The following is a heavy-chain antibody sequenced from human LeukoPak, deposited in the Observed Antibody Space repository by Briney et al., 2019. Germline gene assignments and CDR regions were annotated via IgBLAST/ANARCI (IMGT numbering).Heavy chain of an antibody. J-gene: IGHJ3*02. V-gene: IGHV5-51*01. CDR2: IYPGDSDT. Sequence: GESLKISCKGSGYSFTSYWIGWVRQMPGEGLEWMGIIYPGDSDTRYSPSFQGQVTISADKSISTAYLQWSSLKASDTAMYYCARLGVIAARPRNAFDIWGQGTMVTVSS. CDR1: GYSFTSYW. CDR3: ARLGVIAARPRNAFDI. D-gene: IGHD6-6*01.